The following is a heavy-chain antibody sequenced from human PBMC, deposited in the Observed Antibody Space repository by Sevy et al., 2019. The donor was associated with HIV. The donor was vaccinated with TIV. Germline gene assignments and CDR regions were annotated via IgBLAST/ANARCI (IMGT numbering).Heavy chain of an antibody. Sequence: GGFLRLSCAASGFPFSDAWMNWVRQAPGKGLEWVGLIKNENEGGTTDFAAPVKGRVTISRDDSKNTLFLQMSSLKTEDTAIYFCTTDWVSGTTWVRAFDLWGQGTMVTVSS. CDR1: GFPFSDAW. CDR3: TTDWVSGTTWVRAFDL. J-gene: IGHJ3*01. V-gene: IGHV3-15*01. CDR2: IKNENEGGTT. D-gene: IGHD1-7*01.